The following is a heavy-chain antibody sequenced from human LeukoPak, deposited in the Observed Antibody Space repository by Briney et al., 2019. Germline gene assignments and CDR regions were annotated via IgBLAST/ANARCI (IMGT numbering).Heavy chain of an antibody. V-gene: IGHV3-7*01. J-gene: IGHJ4*02. Sequence: GSLRLSCAASGFTFSSYWMSWVRQAPGKGLEWVANIKQGGSEKYYVDSVKGRFTISRDSAKNSLYLQMNSLRAEDTAVYYCARDKSYGDSSDYWGQGTLVTVSS. CDR3: ARDKSYGDSSDY. CDR2: IKQGGSEK. D-gene: IGHD4-17*01. CDR1: GFTFSSYW.